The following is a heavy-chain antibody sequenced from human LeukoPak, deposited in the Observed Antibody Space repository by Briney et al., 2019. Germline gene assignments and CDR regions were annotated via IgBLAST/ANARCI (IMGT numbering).Heavy chain of an antibody. V-gene: IGHV3-23*01. CDR3: AGSGWQVYLDY. D-gene: IGHD6-19*01. CDR1: GFSGFTFSSHA. Sequence: GSLRLSCAASGFSGFTFSSHAMSWVRQAPGKGLEWVSAISGSGGTTYYADSVKGRFSISRDNSKNTLYLQMNSLRAEDTGVYYCAGSGWQVYLDYWGQGALVTVSS. CDR2: ISGSGGTT. J-gene: IGHJ4*02.